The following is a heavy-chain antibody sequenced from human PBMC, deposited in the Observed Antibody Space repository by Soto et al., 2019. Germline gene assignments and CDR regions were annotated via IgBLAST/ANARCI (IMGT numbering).Heavy chain of an antibody. Sequence: PSETLSLTCTVSGGSISSGGYYWSWIRQHPGKGLEWIGYIYYSGSTYYNPSLKSRVTISVDTSKNQFSLKLSSVTAADTAVYYCAKFGGVVTAIDAFDIWGQGTMVTVSS. V-gene: IGHV4-31*03. D-gene: IGHD2-21*02. CDR3: AKFGGVVTAIDAFDI. J-gene: IGHJ3*02. CDR2: IYYSGST. CDR1: GGSISSGGYY.